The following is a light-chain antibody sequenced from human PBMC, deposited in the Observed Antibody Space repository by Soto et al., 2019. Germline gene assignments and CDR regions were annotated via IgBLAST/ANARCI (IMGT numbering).Light chain of an antibody. V-gene: IGKV3-11*01. J-gene: IGKJ4*01. CDR2: DAS. CDR3: QQRDSWPLT. CDR1: QSVGRT. Sequence: EIVLTQSPATLSLSPGARATLSCRASQSVGRTLAWFQQKPGQAPRLLIYDASNRATGIPARFTGSGSGTDFTLTIRSLEPEDFAIYYCQQRDSWPLTFGGGTKVVIK.